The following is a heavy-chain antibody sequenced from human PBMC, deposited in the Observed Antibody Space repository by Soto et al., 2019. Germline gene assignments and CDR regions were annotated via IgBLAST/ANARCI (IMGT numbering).Heavy chain of an antibody. J-gene: IGHJ6*03. CDR1: GFTFSDYY. D-gene: IGHD4-17*01. CDR2: ISSSGSTI. CDR3: ARYWLQANGVTTLIDYYYYYYYMDV. V-gene: IGHV3-11*01. Sequence: GGSLRLSCAASGFTFSDYYMSWIRQAPGKGLEWVSYISSSGSTIYYADSVKGRFTISRDNVKNSRYLQMNSLRVEDTAVYYCARYWLQANGVTTLIDYYYYYYYMDVWGKGTTVTVSS.